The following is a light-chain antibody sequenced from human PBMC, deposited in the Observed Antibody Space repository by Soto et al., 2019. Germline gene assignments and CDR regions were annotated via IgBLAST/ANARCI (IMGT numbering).Light chain of an antibody. V-gene: IGLV2-14*01. J-gene: IGLJ3*02. CDR1: STDVGGHNF. CDR3: TSYTSSFTWV. Sequence: QSALTQPASVSGSPGQSITISCTGTSTDVGGHNFVSWFQHHPGKAPKLMIYEVTNRPSGVSDRFSGSKSGNTASLTISGLQPEDEADYYCTSYTSSFTWVFGGGTKLTVL. CDR2: EVT.